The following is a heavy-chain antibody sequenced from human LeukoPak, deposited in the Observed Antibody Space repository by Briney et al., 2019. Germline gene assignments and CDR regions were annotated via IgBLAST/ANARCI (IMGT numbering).Heavy chain of an antibody. CDR2: IIGSGGRT. CDR1: GFTFSIYG. Sequence: GGSLRLSCAASGFTFSIYGMSWVRQAPGKGLEWVSSIIGSGGRTHYADSVKGRFTISRDNSKNTLYLQMNSLRAEDTALYYCAKGRFREMGASHWGQGTLVTVSS. J-gene: IGHJ4*02. D-gene: IGHD1-26*01. V-gene: IGHV3-23*01. CDR3: AKGRFREMGASH.